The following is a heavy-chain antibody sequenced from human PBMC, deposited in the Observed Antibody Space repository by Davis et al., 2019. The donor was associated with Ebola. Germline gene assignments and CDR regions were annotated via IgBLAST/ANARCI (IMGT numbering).Heavy chain of an antibody. D-gene: IGHD6-19*01. CDR3: AREGGYSSGWPYFDN. Sequence: AASVKVSCKASGGTFSSYAISWVRQAPGQGLEWMGGIIPILGPGNHGQKFQGRVTITADKSTSTAYMKLSSLRYEDTAVYYCAREGGYSSGWPYFDNWGQGTLVTVSS. CDR1: GGTFSSYA. J-gene: IGHJ4*02. CDR2: IIPILGPG. V-gene: IGHV1-69*06.